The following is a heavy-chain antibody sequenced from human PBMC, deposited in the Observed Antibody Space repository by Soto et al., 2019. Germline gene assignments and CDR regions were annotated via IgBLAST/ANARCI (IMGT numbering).Heavy chain of an antibody. CDR1: GFTFINYA. J-gene: IGHJ4*02. V-gene: IGHV3-30-3*01. D-gene: IGHD4-17*01. CDR2: ISYDGSNK. CDR3: ARDQVKGTMTIL. Sequence: GGSLRLSCAASGFTFINYAMHWVRQAPGKGLEWVAVISYDGSNKYYADSVKGRFTISRDNSKNTMYLQMNSLSAENTAVYHCARDQVKGTMTILWGQGTLVTVSS.